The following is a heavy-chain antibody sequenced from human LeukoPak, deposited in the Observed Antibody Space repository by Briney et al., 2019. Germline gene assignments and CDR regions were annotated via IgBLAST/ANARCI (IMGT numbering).Heavy chain of an antibody. J-gene: IGHJ4*02. Sequence: GESLKISCKGSGYSFTSYWIGWVRQMPGKGLEWMAIISYDGITEEYLDSVKGRFTISRDNFKNTLFLQMNSLRDEDTAVYYCARDISTGWSIKYFFDYWGQGTLVTVSS. CDR3: ARDISTGWSIKYFFDY. CDR2: ISYDGITE. D-gene: IGHD6-19*01. CDR1: GYSFTSYW. V-gene: IGHV3-30*03.